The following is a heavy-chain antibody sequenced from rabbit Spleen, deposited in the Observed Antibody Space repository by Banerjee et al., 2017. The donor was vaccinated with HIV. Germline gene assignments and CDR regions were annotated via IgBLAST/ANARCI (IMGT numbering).Heavy chain of an antibody. D-gene: IGHD4-2*01. CDR1: GLDFSSNYW. Sequence: QSLEESGGDLVQPGTSLTLTCKASGLDFSSNYWICWVRQAPGKGLEWIACIDVTKDGSTYYTSWAKGRFTIYRTSSTTVALQVTSLTAADTATYFCARDAAGREDFNLWGPGTLVTVS. J-gene: IGHJ4*01. CDR3: ARDAAGREDFNL. CDR2: IDVTKDGST. V-gene: IGHV1S40*01.